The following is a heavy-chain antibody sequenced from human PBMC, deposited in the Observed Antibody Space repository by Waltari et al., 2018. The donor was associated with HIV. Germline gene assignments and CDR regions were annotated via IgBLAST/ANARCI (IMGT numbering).Heavy chain of an antibody. CDR1: GFTFSSYS. CDR3: ARVNDY. V-gene: IGHV3-21*01. CDR2: VSSNSHYI. Sequence: EVQLVESGGGLVKPGGSLRLSCAASGFTFSSYSMIWVRQPPGKGLEWVSSVSSNSHYISYADSVKGRFTISRDNAKNLLYLQMNSLRAEDTAVYYCARVNDYWGQGTLVTVSS. J-gene: IGHJ4*02.